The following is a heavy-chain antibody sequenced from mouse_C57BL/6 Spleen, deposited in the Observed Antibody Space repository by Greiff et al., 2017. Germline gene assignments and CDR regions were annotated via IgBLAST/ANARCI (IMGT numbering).Heavy chain of an antibody. Sequence: EVMLVESGAGLVKPGGSLKLSCAASGFTFSSYAMSWVRQTPEKRLEWVEYISSGGDYIYYADTVKGRFTISRDNAWNTLYLQMSSLTTEDTAMFDCAGWYSNYLAYWGQGTLVTVSA. CDR1: GFTFSSYA. D-gene: IGHD2-5*01. J-gene: IGHJ3*01. CDR2: ISSGGDYI. CDR3: AGWYSNYLAY. V-gene: IGHV5S21*01.